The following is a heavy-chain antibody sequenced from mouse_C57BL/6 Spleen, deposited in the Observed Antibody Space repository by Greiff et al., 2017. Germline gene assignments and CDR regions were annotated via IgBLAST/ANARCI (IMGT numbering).Heavy chain of an antibody. CDR1: GYTFTDYN. J-gene: IGHJ3*01. CDR2: INPNNGGT. CDR3: ARRGDGYFFAY. V-gene: IGHV1-18*01. Sequence: VHVKQSGPELVKPGASVKIPCKASGYTFTDYNMDWVKQSHGKSLEWIGDINPNNGGTIYNQKFKGKATLTVDKSSSTAYMELRSLTSEDTAVYYCARRGDGYFFAYWGQGTLVTVSA. D-gene: IGHD2-3*01.